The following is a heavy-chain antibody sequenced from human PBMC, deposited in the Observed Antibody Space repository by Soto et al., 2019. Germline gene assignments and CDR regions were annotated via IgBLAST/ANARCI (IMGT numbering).Heavy chain of an antibody. CDR2: ISYSGST. CDR1: GGSIYTYY. CDR3: ARADPDASVGY. J-gene: IGHJ4*02. Sequence: SETLSLTCNVSGGSIYTYYWTWLRQSPGRGLEWIGYISYSGSTYYNPSLKSRVTISADTAKNQFSLRMNSMIAADTAVYYCARADPDASVGYWGQGTLVTVSS. V-gene: IGHV4-59*01. D-gene: IGHD2-15*01.